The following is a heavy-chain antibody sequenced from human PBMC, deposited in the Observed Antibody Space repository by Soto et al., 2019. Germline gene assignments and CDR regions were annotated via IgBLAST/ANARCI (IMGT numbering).Heavy chain of an antibody. CDR3: AKSLDTATSFDY. J-gene: IGHJ4*02. V-gene: IGHV3-23*01. CDR1: GFTFSSYA. CDR2: ISVTGGT. Sequence: GGSLRLSCAASGFTFSSYAMSWVRQAPGKGLEWVSHISVTGGTYYADSVKGRFTISGDNSKNTLFLQMNSLRAEDTAVYYCAKSLDTATSFDYWGQGTPVTVSS.